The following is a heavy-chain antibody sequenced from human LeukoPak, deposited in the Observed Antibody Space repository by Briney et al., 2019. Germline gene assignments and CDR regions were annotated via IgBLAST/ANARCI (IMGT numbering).Heavy chain of an antibody. CDR3: AKDQRGRVRYYYMDV. J-gene: IGHJ6*03. Sequence: GGSLRLSCAASGFTFSSYGMHWVRQAPGKGLEWVAFIRYDGSTKYYADSVKGRFTISRDNSKNTLYLQMNSLRAEDTALYYCAKDQRGRVRYYYMDVWGKGTTVTVSS. CDR1: GFTFSSYG. D-gene: IGHD3-10*01. V-gene: IGHV3-30*02. CDR2: IRYDGSTK.